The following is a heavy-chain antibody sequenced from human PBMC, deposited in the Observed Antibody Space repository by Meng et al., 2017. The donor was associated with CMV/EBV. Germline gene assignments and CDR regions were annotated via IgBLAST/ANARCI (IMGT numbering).Heavy chain of an antibody. D-gene: IGHD6-6*01. Sequence: SVKVSCKASGYTFTGYYMHWVRQAPGQGLEWMGGIIPILGIANYAQKFQGRVTITADKSTSTAYMELSSLRSEDTAVYYCARDESSSSGYYYYYGIDVWGQGTTVTVSS. CDR2: IIPILGIA. CDR3: ARDESSSSGYYYYYGIDV. CDR1: GYTFTGYY. V-gene: IGHV1-69*10. J-gene: IGHJ6*02.